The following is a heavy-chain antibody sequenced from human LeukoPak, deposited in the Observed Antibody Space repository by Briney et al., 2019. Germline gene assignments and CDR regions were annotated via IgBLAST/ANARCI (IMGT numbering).Heavy chain of an antibody. CDR2: INPNSGGT. V-gene: IGHV1-2*06. CDR3: ARVGYSGWYGGFGDY. CDR1: GYTFTGYY. J-gene: IGHJ4*02. D-gene: IGHD6-19*01. Sequence: ASVKVSCTASGYTFTGYYMHWVRQAPGQGLEWMGRINPNSGGTNYAQKFQGRVTMTRDTSISTAYMELSRLRSDDTAVYYCARVGYSGWYGGFGDYWGQGTLVTVSS.